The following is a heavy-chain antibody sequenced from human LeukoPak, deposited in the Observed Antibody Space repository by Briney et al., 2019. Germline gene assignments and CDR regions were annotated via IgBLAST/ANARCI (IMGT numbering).Heavy chain of an antibody. CDR2: VNHSGST. CDR3: ARALSHELLSFGELLSPYYYYGMDV. J-gene: IGHJ6*02. Sequence: SETLSLTCAVYGGSFSGYYWSWIRQPPGKGLEWIGEVNHSGSTNYNPSLKSRVTISVDTSKNQFSLKLSSVTAAGTAVYYCARALSHELLSFGELLSPYYYYGMDVWGQGTTVTVSS. V-gene: IGHV4-34*01. CDR1: GGSFSGYY. D-gene: IGHD3-10*01.